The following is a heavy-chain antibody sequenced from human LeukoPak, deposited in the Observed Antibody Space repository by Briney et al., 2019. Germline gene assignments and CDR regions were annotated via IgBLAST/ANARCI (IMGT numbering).Heavy chain of an antibody. J-gene: IGHJ4*02. CDR1: GYTFTSYY. V-gene: IGHV1-46*01. CDR3: ARDRCSGGSCQYYFDY. CDR2: INPSGGST. Sequence: ASVKVSCKASGYTFTSYYMHWVRQAPGQGLEWMGIINPSGGSTSYAQKFQGRVTMTRDTSRSTVYMELSSLRSEDTAVYYCARDRCSGGSCQYYFDYWGQGTLVTVSS. D-gene: IGHD2-15*01.